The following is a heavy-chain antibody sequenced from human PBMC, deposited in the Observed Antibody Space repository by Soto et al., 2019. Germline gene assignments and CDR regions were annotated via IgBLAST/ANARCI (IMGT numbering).Heavy chain of an antibody. CDR1: GGSVTSDEDY. D-gene: IGHD4-17*01. J-gene: IGHJ4*02. V-gene: IGHV4-30-4*01. Sequence: TLSRTCPVSGGSVTSDEDYWSWIRQSPGKGLEWIGYISNSGSTGYNPSLKTRLSMSVDRSKNQFTLRLTSVTAADKAVYFCATESGSTYGYFDYWGQGTQVTVYS. CDR3: ATESGSTYGYFDY. CDR2: ISNSGST.